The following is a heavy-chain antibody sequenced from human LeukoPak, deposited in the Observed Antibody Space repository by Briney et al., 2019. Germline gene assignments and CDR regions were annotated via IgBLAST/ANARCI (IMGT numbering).Heavy chain of an antibody. CDR1: VGTFSSYA. J-gene: IGHJ4*02. V-gene: IGHV1-69*05. D-gene: IGHD3-3*01. CDR2: IIPIFGTA. Sequence: SVKVSCKASVGTFSSYAISWVRQAPGQGLGWMGGIIPIFGTANYAQKFQGRVTITTDESTSTAYMELSSLRSEDTAVYYCAREGADFWSGYYFDYWGQGTLVTVSS. CDR3: AREGADFWSGYYFDY.